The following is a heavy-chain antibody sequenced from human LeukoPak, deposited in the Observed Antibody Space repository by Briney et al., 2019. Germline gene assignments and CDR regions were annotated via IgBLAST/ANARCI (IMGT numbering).Heavy chain of an antibody. CDR1: GGSTSSYY. D-gene: IGHD5-12*01. Sequence: PSETLSLTCTVPGGSTSSYYWSWIRQPPGKGLEWIGYIYYSGSTNYNPSLKSRVTISVDTSKNQFSLKLSSVTAADTAVYYCARVGYSGYDLDYWGQGTLVTVSS. CDR3: ARVGYSGYDLDY. V-gene: IGHV4-59*01. CDR2: IYYSGST. J-gene: IGHJ4*02.